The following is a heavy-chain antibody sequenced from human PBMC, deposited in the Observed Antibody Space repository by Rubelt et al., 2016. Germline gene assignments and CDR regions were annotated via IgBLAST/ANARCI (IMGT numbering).Heavy chain of an antibody. CDR3: AIPGYSYGTSDY. Sequence: EVQLVESGGDLVQPGGSLRLSCAASGFTVSSNYMSWVRQAPGKGLEWVANIKKDGSEKYYVDSVKGRFTISRDNAKNSMCLQMNSRGGEDTAVYYCAIPGYSYGTSDYWGQGTLVTVSS. V-gene: IGHV3-7*01. D-gene: IGHD5-18*01. CDR1: GFTVSSNY. CDR2: IKKDGSEK. J-gene: IGHJ4*02.